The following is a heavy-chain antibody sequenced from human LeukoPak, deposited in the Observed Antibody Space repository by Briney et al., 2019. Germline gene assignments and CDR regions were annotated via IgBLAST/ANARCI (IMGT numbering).Heavy chain of an antibody. CDR3: AGGGYRRYDPFDY. Sequence: GGSLRLSCAASVFTFISYWMSWVRQAPGKGLEWVANIKQDGSEKYYVDSVKGRFTISRDNAKNSLYLQMSSLRAEDTAVYYCAGGGYRRYDPFDYWGQGTLVTVSS. CDR2: IKQDGSEK. CDR1: VFTFISYW. V-gene: IGHV3-7*04. J-gene: IGHJ4*02. D-gene: IGHD5-12*01.